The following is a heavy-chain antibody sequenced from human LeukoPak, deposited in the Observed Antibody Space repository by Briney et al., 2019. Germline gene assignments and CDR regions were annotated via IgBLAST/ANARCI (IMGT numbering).Heavy chain of an antibody. V-gene: IGHV3-30*02. CDR2: IRYDGSNK. CDR1: GFTFSSYG. CDR3: AKDQDVVGPNWFDP. J-gene: IGHJ5*02. D-gene: IGHD2-21*01. Sequence: PGGSLRLSCAASGFTFSSYGMHWVRQAPGKGLEWVAFIRYDGSNKYYADSVKGRFTISRGNSKNTLYLQMHSLRAEDTAVYYCAKDQDVVGPNWFDPWGQGTLVTVSS.